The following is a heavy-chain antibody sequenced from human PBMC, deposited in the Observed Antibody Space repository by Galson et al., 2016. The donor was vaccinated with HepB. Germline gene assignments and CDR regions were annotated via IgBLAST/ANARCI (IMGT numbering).Heavy chain of an antibody. Sequence: SLRLSCAASGFKFNTYLMSWVRRAPGKGLEWVANIKQDGSEKNYVDSVKGRFTISRDNAKNSLYLQMNSLRVEDTAVYYCFAAGYGMDVWGQGTTVTVSS. J-gene: IGHJ6*02. CDR2: IKQDGSEK. CDR3: FAAGYGMDV. CDR1: GFKFNTYL. D-gene: IGHD6-13*01. V-gene: IGHV3-7*01.